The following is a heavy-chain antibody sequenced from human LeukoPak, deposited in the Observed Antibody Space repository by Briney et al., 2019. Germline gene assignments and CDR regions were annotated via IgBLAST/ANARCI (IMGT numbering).Heavy chain of an antibody. CDR2: INPNSGGT. J-gene: IGHJ4*02. V-gene: IGHV1-2*02. Sequence: ASVKVSCKASGYTFIGYYMHWVRQAPGQGLEWMGWINPNSGGTNYAQKFQGRVTMTRDTSISTAYMELSRLRSDDTAVYYFAREEDTAMVPFDYWGQGTLVTVSS. CDR1: GYTFIGYY. D-gene: IGHD5-18*01. CDR3: AREEDTAMVPFDY.